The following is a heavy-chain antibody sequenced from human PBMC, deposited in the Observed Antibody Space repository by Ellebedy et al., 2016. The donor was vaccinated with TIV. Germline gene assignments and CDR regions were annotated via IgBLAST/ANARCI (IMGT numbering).Heavy chain of an antibody. CDR1: GFTFRDSY. CDR2: ISVSNIYT. V-gene: IGHV3-11*05. D-gene: IGHD3-16*02. CDR3: AKDYR. Sequence: PGGSLRLSCAASGFTFRDSYMSWVRQPPGKGLEWVSFISVSNIYTNYADSVKGRFTISRDNAKNSLYLQMTSLRAEDTAVYFCAKDYRWGQGILVTVSS. J-gene: IGHJ4*02.